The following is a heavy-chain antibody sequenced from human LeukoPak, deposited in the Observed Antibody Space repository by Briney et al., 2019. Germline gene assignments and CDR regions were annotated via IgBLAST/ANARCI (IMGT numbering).Heavy chain of an antibody. Sequence: ASVKVSCKSSGYTLSVLPIHWVRQAPGKGLECMGGYEPEDGETFYTQQFQGRVTMTEDISTDTAYMELSSLRSDDTAMYYCATRTVPTAIHSAFDIWGQGTMVTVSS. D-gene: IGHD2-2*02. CDR1: GYTLSVLP. J-gene: IGHJ3*02. CDR3: ATRTVPTAIHSAFDI. CDR2: YEPEDGET. V-gene: IGHV1-24*01.